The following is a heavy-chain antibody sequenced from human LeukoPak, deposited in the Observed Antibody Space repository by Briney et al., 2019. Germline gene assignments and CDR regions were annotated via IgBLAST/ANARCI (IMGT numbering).Heavy chain of an antibody. CDR1: GFTVSRNY. J-gene: IGHJ4*02. D-gene: IGHD3-10*01. CDR3: ARDRDEMVRGGAYFDY. CDR2: IYSDGST. V-gene: IGHV3-53*01. Sequence: GGSLRLSCAASGFTVSRNYMSWVRQAPGKGLEWVSVIYSDGSTYYADSAKGRFTISRDNSKNTLYLQMNYLRAEDTAVYYCARDRDEMVRGGAYFDYWGQGTLVTVSS.